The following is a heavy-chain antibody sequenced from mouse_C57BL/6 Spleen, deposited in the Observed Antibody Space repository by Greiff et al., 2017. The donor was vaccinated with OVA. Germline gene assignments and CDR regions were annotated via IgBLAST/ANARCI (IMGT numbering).Heavy chain of an antibody. D-gene: IGHD2-4*01. Sequence: EVMLVESGGGLVQPGGSMKLSCVASGFTFSNYWMNWVRQSPEKGLEWVAQIRLKSDNYATHYAESVKGRFTISRDDSKSSVYLQMNNLRAEDTGIYYCTANPYYDYDEAWFAYWGQGTLVTVSA. CDR1: GFTFSNYW. J-gene: IGHJ3*01. V-gene: IGHV6-3*01. CDR3: TANPYYDYDEAWFAY. CDR2: IRLKSDNYAT.